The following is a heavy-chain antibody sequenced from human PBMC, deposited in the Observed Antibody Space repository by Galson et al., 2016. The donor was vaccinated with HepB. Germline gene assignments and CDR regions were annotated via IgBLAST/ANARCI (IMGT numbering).Heavy chain of an antibody. CDR1: GFTFSSYG. V-gene: IGHV3-30*18. J-gene: IGHJ6*02. D-gene: IGHD4-23*01. CDR2: ISYDGTSE. CDR3: AKDYGGNSHYYGMDA. Sequence: SLRLSCAASGFTFSSYGMHWVRQAPGKGLEWLALISYDGTSEDYADSVKGRFSISRENSKKTVDLQMNNMRFEDTAVYYCAKDYGGNSHYYGMDAWGQGTRVTVS.